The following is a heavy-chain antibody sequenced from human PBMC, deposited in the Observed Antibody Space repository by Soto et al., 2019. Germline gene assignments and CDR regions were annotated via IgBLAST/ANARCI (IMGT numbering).Heavy chain of an antibody. CDR3: AKDEDPLIRGGFDY. Sequence: QVQLVESGGGVVQPGRPLRLSCAASGFTFSTYGMHWVRQAPGKGLEWVAVISYDGSTKYYADSVKGRFTISRDNSKNTLYLQMNSLRPEDTAVYYCAKDEDPLIRGGFDYWGQGTRVTVAA. J-gene: IGHJ4*02. V-gene: IGHV3-30*18. D-gene: IGHD2-21*01. CDR2: ISYDGSTK. CDR1: GFTFSTYG.